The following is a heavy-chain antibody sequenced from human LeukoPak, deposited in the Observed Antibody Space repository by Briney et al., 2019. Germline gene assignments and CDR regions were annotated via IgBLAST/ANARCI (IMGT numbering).Heavy chain of an antibody. CDR3: AKFSYGSGTAPFDY. CDR2: ISGRGGST. V-gene: IGHV3-23*01. J-gene: IGHJ4*02. CDR1: GFTFSRYA. Sequence: GGSLRLSCAASGFTFSRYAMSWVRQAPGKGLEWVSAISGRGGSTSYVDSVKGRFTISRDNSKNTLYLQMNSLRAEDTAIYYCAKFSYGSGTAPFDYWGQGALVTVSS. D-gene: IGHD3-10*01.